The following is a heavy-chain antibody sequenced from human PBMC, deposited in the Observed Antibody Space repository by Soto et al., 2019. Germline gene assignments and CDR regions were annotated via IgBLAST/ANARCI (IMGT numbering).Heavy chain of an antibody. D-gene: IGHD3-3*01. J-gene: IGHJ6*02. CDR2: IKQDGSEK. CDR1: GFTFSSYW. CDR3: ATAGDFWSGYSYYYGMDV. V-gene: IGHV3-7*03. Sequence: LSLSCAASGFTFSSYWMSWVRQAPGKGLEWVANIKQDGSEKYYVDSVKGRFTISRDNAKNSLYLQMNSLRAEDTAVYYCATAGDFWSGYSYYYGMDVWGQGTTVTVSS.